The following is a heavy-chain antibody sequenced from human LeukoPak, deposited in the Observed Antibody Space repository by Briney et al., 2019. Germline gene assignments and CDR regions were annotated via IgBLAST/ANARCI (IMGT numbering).Heavy chain of an antibody. CDR3: ARLGGYSSGRLSY. V-gene: IGHV1-69*04. J-gene: IGHJ4*02. D-gene: IGHD6-19*01. CDR1: GGTFSSYA. Sequence: ASVKVSCTASGGTFSSYAISWVRQAPGQGLEWMGRIIPILGIANYAQKLQGRVTITADKSTSTAYMELSSLRSEDTAVYYCARLGGYSSGRLSYWGQGTLVTVSS. CDR2: IIPILGIA.